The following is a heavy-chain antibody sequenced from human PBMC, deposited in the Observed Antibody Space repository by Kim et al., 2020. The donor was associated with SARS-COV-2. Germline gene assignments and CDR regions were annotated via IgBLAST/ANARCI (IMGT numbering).Heavy chain of an antibody. Sequence: GGSLRLSCVASGFSFGTFNMSWVRQAPGKGLEWVSVIKRPDDSTYYAESVKGRFTISSDSARNTLYLQMNSLRADDTAVYYCVKGVWLDYRGRGTLGSVS. CDR2: IKRPDDST. CDR3: VKGVWLDY. J-gene: IGHJ4*01. D-gene: IGHD2-21*01. V-gene: IGHV3-23*01. CDR1: GFSFGTFN.